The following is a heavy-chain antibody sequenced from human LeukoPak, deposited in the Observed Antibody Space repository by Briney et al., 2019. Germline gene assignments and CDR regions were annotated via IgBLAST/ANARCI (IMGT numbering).Heavy chain of an antibody. CDR2: ISSSSAYI. CDR3: ARAPGHMGFFDY. J-gene: IGHJ4*02. D-gene: IGHD2-21*01. Sequence: GGSLRLSCAASGFTFSSYNMNWVRQAPGEGLEWVSSISSSSAYIYYADSVMGRFTISRDNAKNSLYLQMNSLRAEDTAVYYCARAPGHMGFFDYWGQGSLVTVSS. CDR1: GFTFSSYN. V-gene: IGHV3-21*01.